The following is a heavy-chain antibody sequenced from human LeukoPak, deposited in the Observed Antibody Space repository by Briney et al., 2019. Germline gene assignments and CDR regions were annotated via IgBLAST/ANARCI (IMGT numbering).Heavy chain of an antibody. CDR1: GGCISSYY. J-gene: IGHJ6*03. V-gene: IGHV4-4*09. CDR2: IYTSGST. D-gene: IGHD3-3*01. Sequence: PSETLSLTCTVSGGCISSYYCSWIRQPPGRGLEWIGYIYTSGSTNYNPSLKSRVTISVDTSENQFSLKLSSVTAADTAVYYCARGATGFFVYYYYMDVWGKGTTVTVSS. CDR3: ARGATGFFVYYYYMDV.